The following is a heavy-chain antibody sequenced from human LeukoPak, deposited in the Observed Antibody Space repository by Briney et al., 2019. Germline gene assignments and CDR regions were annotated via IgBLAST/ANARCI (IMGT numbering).Heavy chain of an antibody. D-gene: IGHD1-14*01. CDR2: IYWNDDK. V-gene: IGHV2-5*01. J-gene: IGHJ6*03. Sequence: SGPTLVNPTQTLTLTCTFSGFSLSTSGVGVGWIRQPPGKALEWLALIYWNDDKRYSPSLKSRLTITKDTSKNQVVLTMTNMDPVDTATYYCAHSWEPRNGYYYYYIDVWGKGTTVTISS. CDR3: AHSWEPRNGYYYYYIDV. CDR1: GFSLSTSGVG.